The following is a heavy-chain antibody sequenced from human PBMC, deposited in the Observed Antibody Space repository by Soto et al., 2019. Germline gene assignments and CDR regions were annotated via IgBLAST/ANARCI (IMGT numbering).Heavy chain of an antibody. CDR3: AQGRGDGSSNRCYVGSDY. D-gene: IGHD2-2*01. V-gene: IGHV3-23*01. J-gene: IGHJ4*02. Sequence: GGSLRLSCAASGFTFSSYAMSWVRQAPGKGLEWVSAISGSGGSTYYADSVKGRFTISRDNSKNTLYLQMNSLRAEDTAVYYCAQGRGDGSSNRCYVGSDYCGQRTLVTVSP. CDR2: ISGSGGST. CDR1: GFTFSSYA.